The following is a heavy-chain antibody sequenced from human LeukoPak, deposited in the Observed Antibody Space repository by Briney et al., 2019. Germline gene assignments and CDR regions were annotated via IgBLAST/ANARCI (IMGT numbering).Heavy chain of an antibody. V-gene: IGHV3-30*02. CDR1: GFTFSSYG. D-gene: IGHD6-13*01. CDR3: AKDHRTLIAAASTGYYFDH. J-gene: IGHJ4*02. Sequence: GGSLRLSCAASGFTFSSYGMHWVRQAPGKGLEWVAFIRYDGSNKYYADSVKGRFTISRDNSKNTLYLQMNSLRVEDTAVYYCAKDHRTLIAAASTGYYFDHWGQGTLVTVSS. CDR2: IRYDGSNK.